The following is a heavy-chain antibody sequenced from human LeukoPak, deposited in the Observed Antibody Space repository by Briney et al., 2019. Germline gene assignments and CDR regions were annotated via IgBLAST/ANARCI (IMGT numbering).Heavy chain of an antibody. Sequence: ASVKVSCKASGGTFSSYAISWVRQAPGQGLEWMGGIIPIFGTANYAQKFQGRVTITADESTSTAYMELSSLRSEDTAVYYCASGEGYCSSTSCSSWGTYYYYYMDVWGKGTTVTISS. J-gene: IGHJ6*03. D-gene: IGHD2-2*01. CDR3: ASGEGYCSSTSCSSWGTYYYYYMDV. V-gene: IGHV1-69*13. CDR1: GGTFSSYA. CDR2: IIPIFGTA.